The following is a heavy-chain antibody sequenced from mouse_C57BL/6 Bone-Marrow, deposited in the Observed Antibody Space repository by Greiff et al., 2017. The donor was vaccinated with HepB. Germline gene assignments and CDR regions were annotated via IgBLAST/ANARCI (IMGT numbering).Heavy chain of an antibody. CDR1: GYSITSGYY. Sequence: EVKLMESGPGLVKPSQSLSLTCSVTGYSITSGYYWNWIRQFPGNKLEWMGYISYDGSNNYNPSLKNRISITRDTSKNQFFLKLNSVTTEDTATYYCAREPRIYYYAMDYWGQGTSVTVS. V-gene: IGHV3-6*01. CDR3: AREPRIYYYAMDY. J-gene: IGHJ4*01. CDR2: ISYDGSN. D-gene: IGHD2-10*02.